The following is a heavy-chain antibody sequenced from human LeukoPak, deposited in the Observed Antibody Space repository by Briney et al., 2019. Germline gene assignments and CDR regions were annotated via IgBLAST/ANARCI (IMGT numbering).Heavy chain of an antibody. CDR1: GGSIRSHY. D-gene: IGHD3-10*01. Sequence: SETLSLTCTVSGGSIRSHYWSWIRQPAGKGLEWIGRIYSSGSTNYSPSLKSRVTMSIDTSKNQFSLKLTSVTAADTAVYYCASMNGSGSIYYLDYWGQGTLVTVSS. V-gene: IGHV4-4*07. CDR3: ASMNGSGSIYYLDY. J-gene: IGHJ4*02. CDR2: IYSSGST.